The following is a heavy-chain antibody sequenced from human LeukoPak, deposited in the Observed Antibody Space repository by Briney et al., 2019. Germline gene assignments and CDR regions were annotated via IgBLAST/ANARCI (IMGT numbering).Heavy chain of an antibody. CDR2: ISSSGSNI. V-gene: IGHV3-48*03. J-gene: IGHJ4*02. CDR3: ARSAPWIQLWFDY. Sequence: GGSLRLSCAASGFTFSSYEMNWVRQAPGKGLEWVSYISSSGSNIYYADSVKGRFTISRDNPKNSLYLQMNSLRAEDTAVYYCARSAPWIQLWFDYWGQGTLVTVSS. CDR1: GFTFSSYE. D-gene: IGHD5-18*01.